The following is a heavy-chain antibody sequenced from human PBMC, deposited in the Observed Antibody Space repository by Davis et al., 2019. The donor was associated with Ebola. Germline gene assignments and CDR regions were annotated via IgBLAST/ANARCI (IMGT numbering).Heavy chain of an antibody. CDR2: MNPHNGNT. J-gene: IGHJ4*02. CDR3: ARVRDSYFGSAKDY. CDR1: GYTFTNYG. Sequence: AASVKVSCKASGYTFTNYGITWVRQAPGQGLEWMGWMNPHNGNTNYAQNVQGRVIMTSDTSTSTVYMDLRSLRSEDTAVYYCARVRDSYFGSAKDYWGQGTLVTVSS. D-gene: IGHD3-10*01. V-gene: IGHV1-18*04.